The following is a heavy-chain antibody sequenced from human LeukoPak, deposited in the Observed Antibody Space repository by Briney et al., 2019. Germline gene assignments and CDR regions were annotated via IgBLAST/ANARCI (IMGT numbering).Heavy chain of an antibody. CDR3: AREGGRDGYNYYYYYYMDV. V-gene: IGHV4-59*01. CDR1: GGSISSYY. D-gene: IGHD5-24*01. CDR2: IYYSGST. Sequence: SETLSLTCTVSGGSISSYYWSWLRQPPGKGLEWIGYIYYSGSTNYNPSLKSRVTISVDTSKNQFSLKLSSVTAADTAVYYCAREGGRDGYNYYYYYYMDVWGKGTTVTVSS. J-gene: IGHJ6*03.